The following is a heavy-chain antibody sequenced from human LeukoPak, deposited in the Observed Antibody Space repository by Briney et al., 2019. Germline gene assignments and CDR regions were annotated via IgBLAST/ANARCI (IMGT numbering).Heavy chain of an antibody. J-gene: IGHJ6*03. CDR3: AKEMNWNYVGYYYYYMDV. CDR1: GGTFSSYT. CDR2: IIPIFGTA. Sequence: SVKVSCKASGGTFSSYTISWVRQAPGQGLEWMGRIIPIFGTANYAQKFQGRVTITTDESTSTAYMELSSLRSEDTAVYYCAKEMNWNYVGYYYYYMDVWGKGTTVTVSS. D-gene: IGHD1-7*01. V-gene: IGHV1-69*05.